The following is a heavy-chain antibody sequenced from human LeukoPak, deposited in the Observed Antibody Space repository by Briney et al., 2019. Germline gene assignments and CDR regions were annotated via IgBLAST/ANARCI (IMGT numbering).Heavy chain of an antibody. CDR1: GGSFSGYH. CDR2: INHSGST. J-gene: IGHJ4*02. V-gene: IGHV4-34*01. CDR3: ARGNIAADY. Sequence: SETLSLTCAVYGGSFSGYHWSWIRQPPGKGLEWIGEINHSGSTNYNPSLKSRVTISVDTSKNQFSLKLSSVTAADTAVYYCARGNIAADYWGQGTLVTVSS. D-gene: IGHD6-25*01.